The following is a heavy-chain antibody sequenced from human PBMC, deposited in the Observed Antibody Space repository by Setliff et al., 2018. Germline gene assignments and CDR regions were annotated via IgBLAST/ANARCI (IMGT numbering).Heavy chain of an antibody. CDR1: GGSISSGSYY. CDR3: ARDSSLRYSSGGSCYNQKNWYFDL. J-gene: IGHJ2*01. CDR2: IYTSGST. D-gene: IGHD2-15*01. Sequence: SETLSLTCTVSGGSISSGSYYWSWIRQPAGKGLEWIGRIYTSGSTNYNPSLKSRVTISVDTSKNQFSLKLSSVTAADTAVYYCARDSSLRYSSGGSCYNQKNWYFDLWGRGTQVTVSS. V-gene: IGHV4-61*02.